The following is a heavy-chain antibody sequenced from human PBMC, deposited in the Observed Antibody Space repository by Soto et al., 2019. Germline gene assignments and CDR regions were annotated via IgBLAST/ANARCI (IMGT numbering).Heavy chain of an antibody. CDR3: ARHRGIAAAALDY. J-gene: IGHJ4*02. CDR2: IYYSGST. D-gene: IGHD6-13*01. CDR1: GGYISSSSYY. V-gene: IGHV4-39*01. Sequence: SETLSLTCTVSGGYISSSSYYWGWIRQPPGKGLEWIGSIYYSGSTYYNPSLKSRVTISVDTSKNQFSLKLSSVTAADTAVYYCARHRGIAAAALDYWGQGTLVTVSS.